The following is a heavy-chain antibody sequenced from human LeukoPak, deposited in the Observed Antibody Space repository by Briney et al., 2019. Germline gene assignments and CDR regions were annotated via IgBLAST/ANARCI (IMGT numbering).Heavy chain of an antibody. Sequence: PSETLSLTCTVSGGSISSSSYYWGWIRQPPGKGLEWIGSIYYSGSTYYNPSLKSRVTISVDTSKNQFSLKLSSVTAADTAVYYCARKYYYDSSGYYPYFDYWGQGTLVTVSS. J-gene: IGHJ4*02. D-gene: IGHD3-22*01. CDR2: IYYSGST. V-gene: IGHV4-39*01. CDR1: GGSISSSSYY. CDR3: ARKYYYDSSGYYPYFDY.